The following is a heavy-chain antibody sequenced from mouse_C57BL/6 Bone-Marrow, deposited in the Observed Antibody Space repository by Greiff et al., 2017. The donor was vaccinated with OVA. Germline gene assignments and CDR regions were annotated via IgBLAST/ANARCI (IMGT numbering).Heavy chain of an antibody. CDR1: GYTFTSYW. CDR3: ARGESPPGHVDYYAMDY. D-gene: IGHD3-1*01. J-gene: IGHJ4*01. V-gene: IGHV1-72*01. CDR2: IDPNSGGT. Sequence: QVQLQQSGAELVKPGASVKLSCKASGYTFTSYWMHWVKQRPGRGLEWIGRIDPNSGGTKYNEKFKSKATLTVDTPSSTAYMQLSRLTSEDSAVYYCARGESPPGHVDYYAMDYWGRGTSITVSA.